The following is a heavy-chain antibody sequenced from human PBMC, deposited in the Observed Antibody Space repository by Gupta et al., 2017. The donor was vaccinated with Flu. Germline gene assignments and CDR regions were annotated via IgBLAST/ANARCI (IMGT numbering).Heavy chain of an antibody. CDR2: ISPSATI. J-gene: IGHJ4*02. Sequence: EVQLVESGGGSVQPGGSLRLSCVAPGFTLSSHDMSWVRQAPGRRLEWVSFISPSATIYYGEPVRGRFTISRDNAKNSLFLQMSGLRDEDTAVYYCARGHWDNWGQGTLVTFSS. CDR3: ARGHWDN. CDR1: GFTLSSHD. V-gene: IGHV3-48*03.